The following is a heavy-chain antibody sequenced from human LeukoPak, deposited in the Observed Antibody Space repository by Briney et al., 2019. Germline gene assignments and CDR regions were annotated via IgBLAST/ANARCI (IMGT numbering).Heavy chain of an antibody. Sequence: RPGGSLRLSCAASGFTFSSYAMSWVRQAPGKGLEWVSAISGSGGSTYYADSVKGRFTISRDNSKNTLYLQMNSLRAEDTAVYYCAKDGSGWSFYNWFDPWGQGTLVTVSS. CDR3: AKDGSGWSFYNWFDP. D-gene: IGHD6-19*01. V-gene: IGHV3-23*01. J-gene: IGHJ5*02. CDR2: ISGSGGST. CDR1: GFTFSSYA.